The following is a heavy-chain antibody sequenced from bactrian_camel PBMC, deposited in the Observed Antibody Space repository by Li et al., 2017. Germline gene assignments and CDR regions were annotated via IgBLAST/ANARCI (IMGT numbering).Heavy chain of an antibody. CDR1: GLPYSSNC. V-gene: IGHV3S67*01. CDR2: IGDDGST. J-gene: IGHJ6*01. CDR3: AADASCSADFAY. Sequence: VQLVESGGGSMQAGGSLRLSCAASGLPYSSNCMAWFRQTPGKEREGVAAIGDDGSTKYGDFVKGRFTISLDNAKNTLYLQMNSLKPEDTGMYYCAADASCSADFAYWGRGTQVTV.